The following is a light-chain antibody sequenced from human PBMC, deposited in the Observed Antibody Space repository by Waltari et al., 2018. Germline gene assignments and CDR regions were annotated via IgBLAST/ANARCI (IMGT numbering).Light chain of an antibody. V-gene: IGKV1-5*03. Sequence: DIQMTQSPATLSASLGDRVTITCRASQSISTWLAWYPQTPRTSPNLLIYESSRLVSGIPSWFSGSGSRTEFTLTICGLQPDDFATYYCQQYNSFPITFGPGTRLEIK. J-gene: IGKJ5*01. CDR2: ESS. CDR1: QSISTW. CDR3: QQYNSFPIT.